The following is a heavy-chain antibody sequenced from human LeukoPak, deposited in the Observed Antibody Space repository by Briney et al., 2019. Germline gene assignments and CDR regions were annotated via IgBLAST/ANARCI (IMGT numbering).Heavy chain of an antibody. CDR3: ARETGGGFYYYYGMDV. V-gene: IGHV3-21*01. Sequence: GGSLRLSCAASGFTFSSYGINWVRQAPGKGLEWVSFIGTASSYIYYADSVKGRFTISRDNAKNSLYLQMNSLRAEDTAVYYCARETGGGFYYYYGMDVWGQGTTVTVSS. CDR1: GFTFSSYG. CDR2: IGTASSYI. D-gene: IGHD3-16*01. J-gene: IGHJ6*02.